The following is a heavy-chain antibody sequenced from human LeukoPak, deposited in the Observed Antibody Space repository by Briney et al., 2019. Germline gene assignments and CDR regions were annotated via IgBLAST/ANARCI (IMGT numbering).Heavy chain of an antibody. CDR1: GESLRGHY. CDR3: ARRTIDYGDFDY. J-gene: IGHJ4*02. CDR2: INRSGST. D-gene: IGHD4-17*01. V-gene: IGHV4-34*01. Sequence: PSETLSLTCAVNGESLRGHYWSWIRQPPGKGLEWIGEINRSGSTNYNPSLKSRVTISVDTSKNQFSLKLSSVTAADTAVYYCARRTIDYGDFDYWGQGTLVTVSS.